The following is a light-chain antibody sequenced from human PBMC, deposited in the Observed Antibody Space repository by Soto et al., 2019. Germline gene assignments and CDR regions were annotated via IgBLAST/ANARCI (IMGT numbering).Light chain of an antibody. CDR2: AAS. CDR1: QDISSY. V-gene: IGKV1-8*01. Sequence: AIRMTQSPSSLSASTGDRDTITCRASQDISSYLAWYQQKPGKAPKFLIYAASTLQSGVPSRFSGSGSGTDFTLTISCLQSEDFATYYCQQYYSYPRTFGQGTKVDIK. CDR3: QQYYSYPRT. J-gene: IGKJ1*01.